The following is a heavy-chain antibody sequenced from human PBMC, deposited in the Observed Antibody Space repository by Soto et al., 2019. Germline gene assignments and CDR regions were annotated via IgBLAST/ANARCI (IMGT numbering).Heavy chain of an antibody. D-gene: IGHD3-22*01. Sequence: ASVKVSCKASGYTFTSYGISWVRQAPGQGLEWMGWISAYNGNTNYAQKFQGRVTITADKSTSTAYMELSSLRSEDTAVYYCARDGYYDSSGLPFDPWGQGTLVTVSS. CDR2: ISAYNGNT. V-gene: IGHV1-18*01. CDR3: ARDGYYDSSGLPFDP. CDR1: GYTFTSYG. J-gene: IGHJ5*02.